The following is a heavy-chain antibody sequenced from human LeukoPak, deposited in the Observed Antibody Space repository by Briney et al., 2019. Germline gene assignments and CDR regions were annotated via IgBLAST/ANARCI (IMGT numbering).Heavy chain of an antibody. CDR3: ARGEYQLPQR. V-gene: IGHV3-7*01. CDR1: EFTFSSYW. Sequence: GGSLRLSCAASEFTFSSYWMSWVRQAPGKGLEWVANIKQDGSEKYYVDSVKGRFTISRDNAKNSLYLQMNSLRAEDTAVYYCARGEYQLPQRWGQGTLVTVSS. D-gene: IGHD2-2*01. J-gene: IGHJ4*02. CDR2: IKQDGSEK.